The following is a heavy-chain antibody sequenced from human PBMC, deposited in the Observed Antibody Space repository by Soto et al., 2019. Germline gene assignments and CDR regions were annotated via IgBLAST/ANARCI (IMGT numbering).Heavy chain of an antibody. CDR3: ARTLMCSGGKCAPY. J-gene: IGHJ4*01. V-gene: IGHV3-48*01. Sequence: EVQLVESGGGLVQPGGSLRLSCAASGFTFSSYSMNWVRQSPGKGLEWISYIHRDDGTVYYADSVKGRFTISRDNAKNSLFLQMTSLRAEDTAVYYCARTLMCSGGKCAPYWVRVTLVTVSS. CDR2: IHRDDGTV. CDR1: GFTFSSYS. D-gene: IGHD2-15*01.